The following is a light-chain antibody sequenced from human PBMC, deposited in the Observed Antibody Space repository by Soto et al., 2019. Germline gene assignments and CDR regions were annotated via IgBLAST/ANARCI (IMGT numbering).Light chain of an antibody. CDR1: HSLSSSF. V-gene: IGKV3-20*01. J-gene: IGKJ1*01. Sequence: EIVLTQSPRTLSLSPGQRATLSCRAIHSLSSSFLACYHQKPRLPPTLLIYGVSNRATAITDRFSSSGSGTAFILTTSSLEPEDFALYYCGQFVSSHPRTFGQGTKVDIK. CDR3: GQFVSSHPRT. CDR2: GVS.